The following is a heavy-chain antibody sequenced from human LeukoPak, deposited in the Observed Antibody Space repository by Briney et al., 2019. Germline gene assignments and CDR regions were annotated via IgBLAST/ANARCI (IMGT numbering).Heavy chain of an antibody. CDR1: GDSVSSNSAA. Sequence: SQTLSLTCAISGDSVSSNSAAWNWIRQSPSRGLEWLGRTYYRSKWYNDYAVSVKSRITINPDTSKNQFSLQLNSVTPEDTAVYYCARDLSGLRYFEANWFDPWGQGTLVTVSS. D-gene: IGHD3-9*01. CDR3: ARDLSGLRYFEANWFDP. CDR2: TYYRSKWYN. J-gene: IGHJ5*02. V-gene: IGHV6-1*01.